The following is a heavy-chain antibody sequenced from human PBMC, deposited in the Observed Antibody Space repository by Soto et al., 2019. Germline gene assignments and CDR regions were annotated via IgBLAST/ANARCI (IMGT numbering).Heavy chain of an antibody. J-gene: IGHJ5*02. CDR3: ARGGIRFLGRITTPNNWFDP. CDR2: MNPNSGNT. CDR1: GYTFTSYD. D-gene: IGHD3-3*01. Sequence: QVQLVQSGAEVKKPGASVKVSCKASGYTFTSYDINWVRQATGQGLEWMGWMNPNSGNTGYAQKFQGRVTMTRNTSISTAYMELSSLRSEDTAVYYCARGGIRFLGRITTPNNWFDPWGQGTLVTVSS. V-gene: IGHV1-8*01.